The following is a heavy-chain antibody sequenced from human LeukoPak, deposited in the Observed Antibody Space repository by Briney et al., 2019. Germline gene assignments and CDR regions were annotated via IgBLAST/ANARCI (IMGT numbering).Heavy chain of an antibody. CDR1: GFTFSNFA. CDR2: ISYDGDNE. V-gene: IGHV3-30-3*01. CDR3: ARVRGGRSWYYYGMDV. Sequence: HPGGSLRLSCAASGFTFSNFAMHWVRQAPGKGLEWVAVISYDGDNEYYADSVKGQFTISRDNSKDRLYLQMNSLRPEDTAMYYCARVRGGRSWYYYGMDVWGQGTTVTVSS. J-gene: IGHJ6*02. D-gene: IGHD3-16*01.